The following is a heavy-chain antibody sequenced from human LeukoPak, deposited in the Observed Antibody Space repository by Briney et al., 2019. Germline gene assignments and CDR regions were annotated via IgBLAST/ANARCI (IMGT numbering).Heavy chain of an antibody. D-gene: IGHD1-26*01. CDR1: GASITNYY. Sequence: PSETLSLTCTVSGASITNYYWTWIRQPPGKGLEWIGYIHYSGSTNYNPSLKSRVTISVDTSKSQFSLKLSSVTAADTAVYYCARDRSISGSYYGDFDYWGQGTLVTVSS. J-gene: IGHJ4*02. CDR2: IHYSGST. V-gene: IGHV4-59*12. CDR3: ARDRSISGSYYGDFDY.